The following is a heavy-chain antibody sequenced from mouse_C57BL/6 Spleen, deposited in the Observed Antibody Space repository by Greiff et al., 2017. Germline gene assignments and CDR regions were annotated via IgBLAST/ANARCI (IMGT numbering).Heavy chain of an antibody. V-gene: IGHV5-9-1*02. D-gene: IGHD3-1*01. CDR2: ISSGGDYI. CDR1: GFTFSSSA. J-gene: IGHJ2*01. Sequence: EVQRVESGEGLVKPGGSLKLSCAASGFTFSSSAMSWVRQTPEKRLEWVAYISSGGDYIYYADTVKGRFTISRDKARNTLYLQLSSLKSEDTAMYYCTRREGYVYLDYWGQGTTLTVSS. CDR3: TRREGYVYLDY.